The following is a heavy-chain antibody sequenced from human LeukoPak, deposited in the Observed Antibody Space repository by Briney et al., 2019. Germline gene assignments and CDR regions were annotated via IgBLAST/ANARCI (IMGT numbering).Heavy chain of an antibody. D-gene: IGHD3-22*01. CDR1: GGTFSSYA. CDR3: ARNYYDSSGYEWLVDY. CDR2: INPNSGGI. J-gene: IGHJ4*02. Sequence: GSSVKVSCKASGGTFSSYAISWVRQAPGQGLEWMGWINPNSGGINYAQKFRGRVTMTRDTSISTAYMELSRLRSDDTAVYYCARNYYDSSGYEWLVDYWGQGTLVTVSS. V-gene: IGHV1-2*02.